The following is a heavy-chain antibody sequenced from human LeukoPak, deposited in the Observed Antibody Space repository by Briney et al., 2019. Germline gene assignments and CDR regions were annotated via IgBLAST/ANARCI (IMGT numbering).Heavy chain of an antibody. CDR2: ILYDGYNE. D-gene: IGHD3-9*01. CDR3: AKPKFSVLWFFDY. CDR1: GFTFNNYA. J-gene: IGHJ4*02. V-gene: IGHV3-30*18. Sequence: PGGSLRLSCAASGFTFNNYAMHWVRQSPGRGLEWLAFILYDGYNEDYADSVRGRFSISRDNSKNTLYLQMSSLRPEDTAVYYCAKPKFSVLWFFDYWGQGSLVTVSS.